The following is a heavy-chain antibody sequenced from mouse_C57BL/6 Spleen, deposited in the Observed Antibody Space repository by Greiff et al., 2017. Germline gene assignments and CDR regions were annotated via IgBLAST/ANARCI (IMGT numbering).Heavy chain of an antibody. CDR3: AREGDYYGNPWHYAMDY. J-gene: IGHJ4*01. Sequence: QVQLQQPGTELVKPGASVKLSCKASGYTFTSYWMHWVKQRPGQGLEWIGNINPSNGGTNYNEKFKSKATLTVDKSSSTAYMQRSSLTSEDSAVYYCAREGDYYGNPWHYAMDYWGQGTSVTVSS. V-gene: IGHV1-53*01. CDR1: GYTFTSYW. D-gene: IGHD2-1*01. CDR2: INPSNGGT.